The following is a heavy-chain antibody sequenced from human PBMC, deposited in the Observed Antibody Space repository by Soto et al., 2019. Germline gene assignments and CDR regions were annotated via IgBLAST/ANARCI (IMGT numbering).Heavy chain of an antibody. V-gene: IGHV4-30-4*01. Sequence: SETLSLTCTVSGGSISSGDYYWSWIRQPPGKGLEWIGYIYYSGSTYYNPSLKSRVTISVDTSKNQFSLKLSSVTAADTAVYYCARAQRSSGCPYWGQGTLVTVSS. D-gene: IGHD6-19*01. CDR2: IYYSGST. CDR3: ARAQRSSGCPY. J-gene: IGHJ4*02. CDR1: GGSISSGDYY.